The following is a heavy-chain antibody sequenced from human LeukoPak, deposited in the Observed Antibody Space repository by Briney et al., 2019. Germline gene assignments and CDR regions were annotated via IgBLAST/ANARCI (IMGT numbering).Heavy chain of an antibody. J-gene: IGHJ6*02. CDR2: INSDGSST. CDR1: GFTFSNYW. CDR3: ARDYGRSRDYGMDV. Sequence: PGGSLRLSCAASGFTFSNYWMHWVRHAPGKGLVWVSRINSDGSSTTYADSVKGRFTISRDNAKNTLYLQMNSLRAEDTAVYYCARDYGRSRDYGMDVWGQGTTVTVSS. D-gene: IGHD3-10*01. V-gene: IGHV3-74*03.